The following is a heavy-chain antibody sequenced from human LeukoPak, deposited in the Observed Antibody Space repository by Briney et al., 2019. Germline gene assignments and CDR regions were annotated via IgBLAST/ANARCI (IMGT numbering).Heavy chain of an antibody. D-gene: IGHD6-19*01. V-gene: IGHV1-18*01. CDR3: ARDRSSGWTGVFDY. CDR1: GYTLTSYG. J-gene: IGHJ4*02. CDR2: ISAYNGNT. Sequence: GASVKVSCKASGYTLTSYGISWVRQAPGQGLEWMGWISAYNGNTNYAQKLQGRVTMTTDTSTSTAYMELRSLGSDDTAVYYCARDRSSGWTGVFDYWGQGTLVTVPS.